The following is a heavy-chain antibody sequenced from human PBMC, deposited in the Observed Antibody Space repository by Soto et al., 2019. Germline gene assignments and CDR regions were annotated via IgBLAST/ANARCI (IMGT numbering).Heavy chain of an antibody. CDR2: ISGSGGST. D-gene: IGHD3-9*01. CDR1: GFTFSSFN. V-gene: IGHV3-23*01. Sequence: PGGSLRLSCAASGFTFSSFNMNWVRQAPGKGLEWVSAISGSGGSTYYADSVKGRFTISRDNSKNTLYLQMNSLRAEDTAVYYCAKGGYDILTGYNWFDPWGQGTLVTVSS. J-gene: IGHJ5*02. CDR3: AKGGYDILTGYNWFDP.